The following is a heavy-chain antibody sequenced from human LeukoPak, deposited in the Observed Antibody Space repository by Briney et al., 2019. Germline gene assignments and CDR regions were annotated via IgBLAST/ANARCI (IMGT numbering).Heavy chain of an antibody. CDR1: AFTFSIYA. D-gene: IGHD1-26*01. CDR2: ISRDESNK. V-gene: IGHV3-30-3*01. J-gene: IGHJ4*02. CDR3: ARGSGSYWAPDY. Sequence: PGGSLRLSCAASAFTFSIYAMHWVRQAPGRGLEWVAAISRDESNKYYADSVKGRFTISRDKSKNTLYLQMNSLRAEDTAVYYCARGSGSYWAPDYWGQGTLVTVSS.